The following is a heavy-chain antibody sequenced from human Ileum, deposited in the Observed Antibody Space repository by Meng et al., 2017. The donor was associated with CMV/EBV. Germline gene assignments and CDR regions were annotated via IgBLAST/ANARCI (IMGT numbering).Heavy chain of an antibody. CDR1: GDSTSKNY. CDR3: ARWVTGSPVFDC. D-gene: IGHD2-21*02. Sequence: GQRRDAGPGRVRPAETRSCPGRVAGDSTSKNYWNWLRLPDVKGLEWIGRIHRSWDTYYNPSLKSRVTISFDTSRNQFFLKLNSVTAADTAMYYCARWVTGSPVFDCWGQGTLVTVSS. V-gene: IGHV4-4*07. J-gene: IGHJ4*02. CDR2: IHRSWDT.